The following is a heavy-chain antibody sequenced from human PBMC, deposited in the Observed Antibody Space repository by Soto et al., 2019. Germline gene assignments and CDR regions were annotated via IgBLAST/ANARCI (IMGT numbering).Heavy chain of an antibody. CDR3: ARDAIAGAGAFDY. J-gene: IGHJ4*02. Sequence: QVQLVQSGAEVKKPGASVKVSCTASGYTYFSYGISWVRQAPGQGLEWLGWISAFNAKTNYAPKFQARVTLTTDASTSTAYMELRGLRPDDTAVYFCARDAIAGAGAFDYWGQGALVIVSS. CDR2: ISAFNAKT. CDR1: GYTYFSYG. D-gene: IGHD6-19*01. V-gene: IGHV1-18*04.